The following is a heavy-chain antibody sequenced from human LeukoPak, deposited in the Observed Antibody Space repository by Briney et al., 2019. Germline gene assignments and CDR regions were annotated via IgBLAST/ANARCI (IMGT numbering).Heavy chain of an antibody. D-gene: IGHD1-26*01. CDR3: AKKVVVGATSPYSDFQD. V-gene: IGHV3-74*01. CDR2: INSDGSST. Sequence: GGSLRLSCAASGFTFSSYWMHWVRQAPGKGLVWVSRINSDGSSTSYAGSVKGRFSISRDNSKNTLYLQMNSLRAEDTALYYCAKKVVVGATSPYSDFQDWGQGTLVTVSS. J-gene: IGHJ1*01. CDR1: GFTFSSYW.